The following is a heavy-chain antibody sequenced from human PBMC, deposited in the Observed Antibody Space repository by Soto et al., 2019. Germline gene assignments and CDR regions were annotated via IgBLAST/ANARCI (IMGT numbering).Heavy chain of an antibody. Sequence: LRLSCAASGFTFNNYGMHWVRQAPGKGLEWVAVISDDGYKKYYADSMEGRFTISRDNSKNTLYLQMNSLRPEDTAVYYCAKGDDTADFDYWGQGAPVTVSS. CDR2: ISDDGYKK. D-gene: IGHD5-18*01. CDR1: GFTFNNYG. CDR3: AKGDDTADFDY. J-gene: IGHJ4*02. V-gene: IGHV3-30*18.